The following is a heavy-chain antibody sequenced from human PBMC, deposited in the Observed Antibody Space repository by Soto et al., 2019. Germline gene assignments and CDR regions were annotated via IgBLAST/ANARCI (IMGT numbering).Heavy chain of an antibody. CDR2: ISGSGGST. J-gene: IGHJ6*02. CDR1: GFTFSSYA. CDR3: AKVLYRDYYYGMDV. D-gene: IGHD3-16*01. Sequence: GGSLRLSCAASGFTFSSYAMSWVRQAPGKGLEWVSAISGSGGSTYYADSVKGRFTISRDNSKNTLYLQMNSLRAEDTAVYYCAKVLYRDYYYGMDVWGQGTTVTVSS. V-gene: IGHV3-23*01.